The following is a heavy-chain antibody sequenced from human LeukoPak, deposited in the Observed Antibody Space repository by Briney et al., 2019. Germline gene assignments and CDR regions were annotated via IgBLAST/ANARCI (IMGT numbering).Heavy chain of an antibody. CDR3: ARDSKVAAGSGFDY. D-gene: IGHD6-13*01. CDR1: GYTFTSYY. Sequence: ASVKVSCKASGYTFTSYYMHWVRQAPGQGLEWMGVINPRGGTTSYAQKVQGRVTLTTDTSTSTAYMELRSLRSDDTAFYYCARDSKVAAGSGFDYWGQGTLVTVSS. J-gene: IGHJ4*02. CDR2: INPRGGTT. V-gene: IGHV1-46*01.